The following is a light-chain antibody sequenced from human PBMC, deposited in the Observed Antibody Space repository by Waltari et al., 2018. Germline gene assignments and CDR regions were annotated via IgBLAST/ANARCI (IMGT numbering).Light chain of an antibody. J-gene: IGLJ3*02. CDR3: AAWDDSLSGSGV. CDR2: RNN. CDR1: SSNIGSNY. Sequence: QSVLTQPPSASGTPGQRVTISCSGSSSNIGSNYVYWYQQLPGTAPKLLIYRNNPRPSGVPDRFSGSKSGTSASLAISGLRSEDEADYYCAAWDDSLSGSGVFGGGTKLTVL. V-gene: IGLV1-47*01.